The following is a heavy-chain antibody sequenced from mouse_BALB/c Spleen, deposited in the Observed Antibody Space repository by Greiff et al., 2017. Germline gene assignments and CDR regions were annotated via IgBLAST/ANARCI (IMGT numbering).Heavy chain of an antibody. CDR2: ISYDGSN. J-gene: IGHJ4*01. V-gene: IGHV3-6*02. CDR3: AREGTTVVATDYYAMDY. D-gene: IGHD1-1*01. CDR1: GYSITSGYY. Sequence: ESGPGLVKPSQSLSLTCSVTGYSITSGYYWNWIRQFPGNKLEWMGYISYDGSNNYNPSLKNRISITRDTSKNQFFLKLNSVTTEDTATYYCAREGTTVVATDYYAMDYWGQGTSVTVSS.